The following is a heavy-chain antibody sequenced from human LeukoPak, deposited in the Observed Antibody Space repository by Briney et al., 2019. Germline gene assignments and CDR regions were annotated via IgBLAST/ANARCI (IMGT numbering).Heavy chain of an antibody. V-gene: IGHV1-2*02. Sequence: GASVKVSCKASGYTLTAYYMHWVRQAPGQGLEWMGWINPNSGGTNYAQKFQGRVTMTRDTSISTAYMGLSRLISDDTAVYYCASQYCSGGTCTSPFDYWGQGTLVTVSS. CDR1: GYTLTAYY. D-gene: IGHD2-15*01. CDR2: INPNSGGT. CDR3: ASQYCSGGTCTSPFDY. J-gene: IGHJ4*02.